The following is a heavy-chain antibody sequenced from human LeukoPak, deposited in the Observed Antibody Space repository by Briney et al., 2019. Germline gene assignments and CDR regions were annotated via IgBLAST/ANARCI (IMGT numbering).Heavy chain of an antibody. D-gene: IGHD5-18*01. Sequence: SETLSLTRTVSGGSISSGGYCWSWIRQHPGKGLEWIGYIYYSGSTYYNPSLKSRVTISVDTSKNQFSLKLSSVTAADTAVYYCARVLPRIQLWFFDYWGQGTLVTVSS. CDR3: ARVLPRIQLWFFDY. V-gene: IGHV4-31*03. J-gene: IGHJ4*02. CDR2: IYYSGST. CDR1: GGSISSGGYC.